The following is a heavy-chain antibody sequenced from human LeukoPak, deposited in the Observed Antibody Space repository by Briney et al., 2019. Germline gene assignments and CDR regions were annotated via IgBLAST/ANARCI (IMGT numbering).Heavy chain of an antibody. V-gene: IGHV3-33*06. CDR1: GFTFSSYG. CDR3: AKTYCGGDCYTEIDY. J-gene: IGHJ4*02. D-gene: IGHD2-21*02. CDR2: IWYDGSNK. Sequence: GGSLRLSCAASGFTFSSYGMHWVRQAPGKGRGWVAVIWYDGSNKYYADSVKSRVTISRDNSKNTLYLQMNSLRAEDTAVYYCAKTYCGGDCYTEIDYWGQGTLVTVSS.